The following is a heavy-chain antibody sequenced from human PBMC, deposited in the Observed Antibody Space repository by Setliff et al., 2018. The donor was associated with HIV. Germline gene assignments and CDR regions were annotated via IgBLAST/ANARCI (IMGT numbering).Heavy chain of an antibody. J-gene: IGHJ6*03. Sequence: SETLSVTCTVSAGSISSSNYYWGWIRQPPGKGLEWIGSIYYSYSSGSTYYNPSLKSRVTTSVDTSKSQFSLKLSSVTAADTAVYYCVRVSCSSWYSIPRNYYYSMDVWGEGTTVTVSS. CDR2: IYYSYSSGST. CDR1: AGSISSSNYY. V-gene: IGHV4-39*07. D-gene: IGHD6-13*01. CDR3: VRVSCSSWYSIPRNYYYSMDV.